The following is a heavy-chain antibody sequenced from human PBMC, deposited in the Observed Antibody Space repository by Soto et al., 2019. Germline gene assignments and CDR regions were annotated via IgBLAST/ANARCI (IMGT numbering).Heavy chain of an antibody. V-gene: IGHV4-59*01. Sequence: QVQLQEAGPGLVKPSETMSPPGTVSGGSISRYSWSWSRQPPGKGLEWIGYIYYSGSPTYNPSLKSRVTISVDTSKNQFSLKLSSVTAADTAVYYCARVWSRQWLVRDYWGQGTLVTVSS. CDR3: ARVWSRQWLVRDY. CDR1: GGSISRYS. CDR2: IYYSGSP. J-gene: IGHJ4*02. D-gene: IGHD6-19*01.